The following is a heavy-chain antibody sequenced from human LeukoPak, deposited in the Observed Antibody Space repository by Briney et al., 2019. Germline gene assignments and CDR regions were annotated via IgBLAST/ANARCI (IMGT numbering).Heavy chain of an antibody. D-gene: IGHD3-16*01. CDR1: GFTFSSYS. J-gene: IGHJ4*02. CDR2: ISSSSSYT. CDR3: ARDIMSGY. V-gene: IGHV3-21*01. Sequence: GGSLRLSCAASGFTFSSYSMNWVRQAPGKGLEWVSSISSSSSYTYYADSVKGRFTISRDNAKNSLYLQMNSLRAEDTAVYYYARDIMSGYWGQGTLVTVSS.